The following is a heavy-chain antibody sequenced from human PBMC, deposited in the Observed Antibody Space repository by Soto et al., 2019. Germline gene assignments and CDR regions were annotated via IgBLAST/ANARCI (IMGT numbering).Heavy chain of an antibody. J-gene: IGHJ4*02. CDR1: GGSISSSSYF. V-gene: IGHV4-39*01. CDR3: ARHSATVIMMDTGFDS. Sequence: QLQLQESGPGLVKPSETLSLTCTVSGGSISSSSYFWGWIRQSPGKGLEWIGSIYYDGSTFYNPSLKSRVTIFVDTSKNQFSLNLSSVTAADTAVFYCARHSATVIMMDTGFDSWGQGTLVTVSA. CDR2: IYYDGST. D-gene: IGHD3-16*01.